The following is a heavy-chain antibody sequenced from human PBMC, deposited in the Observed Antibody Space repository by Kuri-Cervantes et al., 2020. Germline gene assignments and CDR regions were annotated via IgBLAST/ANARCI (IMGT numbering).Heavy chain of an antibody. Sequence: GESLKISCAASGFTVSNNYMSWVRQAPGKGLEWVSVIYSGGSTYYADSVKGRFTIPRDNSKNTLYLQMNSLRAEDTAVYYCAKDLFGEWLRNLYYYYYGMDVWGQGTTVTVSS. V-gene: IGHV3-53*01. J-gene: IGHJ6*02. CDR1: GFTVSNNY. D-gene: IGHD5-12*01. CDR2: IYSGGST. CDR3: AKDLFGEWLRNLYYYYYGMDV.